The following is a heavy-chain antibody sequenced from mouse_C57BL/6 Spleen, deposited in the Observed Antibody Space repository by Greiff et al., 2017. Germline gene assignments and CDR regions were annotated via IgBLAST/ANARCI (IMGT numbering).Heavy chain of an antibody. CDR3: ARGYFDV. J-gene: IGHJ1*03. CDR1: GFSLTSYG. Sequence: QVQLQESGPGLVQPSQSLSITCTASGFSLTSYGVHWVRQSPGKGLEWLGVVWRGGSTDYNAAFISRPGISKDNSKIQVFSKEDSVLDDGASMYYCARGYFDVWGTGTTVTVSS. V-gene: IGHV2-2*01. CDR2: VWRGGST.